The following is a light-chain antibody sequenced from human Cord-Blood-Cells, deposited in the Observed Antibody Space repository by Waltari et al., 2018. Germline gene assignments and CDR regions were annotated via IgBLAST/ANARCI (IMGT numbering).Light chain of an antibody. CDR1: QSISSY. Sequence: DIQMTQSPYSLSASVGDRVTIPCRASQSISSYFNRYQQKPGKAPKLLIYAASSLQSGVPSRISGSGSGTDFTLTSSSLQPEDFATYYCQQSYSTPYSFGQGTKLEIK. J-gene: IGKJ2*03. V-gene: IGKV1-39*01. CDR3: QQSYSTPYS. CDR2: AAS.